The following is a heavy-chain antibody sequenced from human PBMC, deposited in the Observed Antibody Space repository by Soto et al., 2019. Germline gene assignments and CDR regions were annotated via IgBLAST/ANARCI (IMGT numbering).Heavy chain of an antibody. J-gene: IGHJ4*02. CDR2: INWNSGSI. D-gene: IGHD3-22*01. V-gene: IGHV3-9*01. CDR3: AKKKGSRGGYYDN. CDR1: GFTFGDYA. Sequence: AASGFTFGDYAMHWVRQAPGKGLEWVSGINWNSGSIGYAVSVKGRFTISRDNAKNSLYLRMNSLRAEDTALYYCAKKKGSRGGYYDNWGQGTLVTVSS.